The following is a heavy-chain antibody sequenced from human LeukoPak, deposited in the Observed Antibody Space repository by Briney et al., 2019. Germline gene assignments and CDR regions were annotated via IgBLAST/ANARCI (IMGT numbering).Heavy chain of an antibody. Sequence: GGSLRLSCAASGFTFSNAWMSWVRQAPGKGLEWVGRIKSKTDGGTTDYAAPVKGRFTISRDDSKNTLYLQMNSLKTEDTAVYYCTTDGSYKGYYYYYGMDVWGQGTTVTVSS. CDR2: IKSKTDGGTT. J-gene: IGHJ6*02. CDR1: GFTFSNAW. V-gene: IGHV3-15*01. CDR3: TTDGSYKGYYYYYGMDV. D-gene: IGHD1-26*01.